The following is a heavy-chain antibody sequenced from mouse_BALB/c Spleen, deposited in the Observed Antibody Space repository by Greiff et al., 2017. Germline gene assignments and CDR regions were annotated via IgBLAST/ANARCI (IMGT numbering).Heavy chain of an antibody. CDR2: IDPSDSET. CDR3: ARLGTEYFDV. Sequence: VQLQQPGAELVKPGAPVKLSCKASGYTFTSYWMNWVKQRPGRGLEWIGRIDPSDSETHYNQKFKDKATLTVDKSSSTAYIQLSSLTSEDSAVYYCARLGTEYFDVWGAGTTVTVSS. CDR1: GYTFTSYW. J-gene: IGHJ1*01. V-gene: IGHV1-69*02. D-gene: IGHD4-1*01.